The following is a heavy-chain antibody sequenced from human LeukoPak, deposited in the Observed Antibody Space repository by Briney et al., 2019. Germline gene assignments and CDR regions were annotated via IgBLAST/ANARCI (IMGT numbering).Heavy chain of an antibody. V-gene: IGHV3-30*04. J-gene: IGHJ4*02. D-gene: IGHD6-6*01. CDR2: ISYGGTTK. CDR1: GFTFSSSA. CDR3: ARARGYSSSSGLD. Sequence: GGSLRLSCAASGFTFSSSAMHWVRQAPGKGLEWVAVISYGGTTKIYAESVKGRFTISRDNSKDTLYLQMNSLRAEDTAVYYCARARGYSSSSGLDWGQGTLVTVSS.